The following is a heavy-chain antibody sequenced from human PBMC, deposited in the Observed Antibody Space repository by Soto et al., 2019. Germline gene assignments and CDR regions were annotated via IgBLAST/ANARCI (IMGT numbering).Heavy chain of an antibody. V-gene: IGHV3-23*01. J-gene: IGHJ3*02. CDR2: ISGSGGST. CDR3: AKGFSSITMIVVVTPDAFDI. D-gene: IGHD3-22*01. Sequence: GESLKISCAASGFTFSSYAMSWVRQAPGKGLEWVSAISGSGGSTYYADSVKGRFTISRDNSKNTLYLQMNSLRAEDTAVYYCAKGFSSITMIVVVTPDAFDIWGQGTMVTVSS. CDR1: GFTFSSYA.